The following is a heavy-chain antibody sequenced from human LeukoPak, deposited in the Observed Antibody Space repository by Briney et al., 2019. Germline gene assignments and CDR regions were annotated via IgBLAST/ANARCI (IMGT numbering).Heavy chain of an antibody. D-gene: IGHD3-3*01. CDR3: AREEVHDFWSGYSPNRFDP. CDR1: GFTFSDYY. CDR2: ISSGGSTI. J-gene: IGHJ5*02. V-gene: IGHV3-11*04. Sequence: GGSLRLSCAASGFTFSDYYMSWIRQAPGKGLEGVSYISSGGSTIYYADSVKGRFTISRDNAKNSLYLQMNSLRAEDTAVYYCAREEVHDFWSGYSPNRFDPWGQGTLVTVSS.